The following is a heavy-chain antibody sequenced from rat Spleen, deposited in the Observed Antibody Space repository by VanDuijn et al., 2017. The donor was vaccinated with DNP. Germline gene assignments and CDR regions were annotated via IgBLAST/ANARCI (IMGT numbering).Heavy chain of an antibody. D-gene: IGHD1-1*01. J-gene: IGHJ2*01. CDR1: DFSITSDY. Sequence: EVQLQESGPGLVKPSQSLSLTCSVTDFSITSDYWAWIRKFPSNKMEWMGYISYSGYTIYNPSLKSRISITRDTSKNQFFLQLNSVTTEDTATYYCARWVRYFDYWGHGVMVTVSS. CDR2: ISYSGYT. CDR3: ARWVRYFDY. V-gene: IGHV3-1*01.